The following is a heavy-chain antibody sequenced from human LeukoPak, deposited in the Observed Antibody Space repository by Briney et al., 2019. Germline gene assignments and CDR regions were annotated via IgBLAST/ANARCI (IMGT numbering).Heavy chain of an antibody. CDR3: ARDVGSAPFDY. D-gene: IGHD6-25*01. J-gene: IGHJ4*02. V-gene: IGHV3-33*01. CDR2: IWGDENHK. Sequence: GRSLRLSCAASGFTLSSSGMHWVRQAPGKGLEWVAVIWGDENHKYYGDSARGRFTISRDNAKNTLYLQMDSLRVEDTAVYYCARDVGSAPFDYWGQGTLVTVSS. CDR1: GFTLSSSG.